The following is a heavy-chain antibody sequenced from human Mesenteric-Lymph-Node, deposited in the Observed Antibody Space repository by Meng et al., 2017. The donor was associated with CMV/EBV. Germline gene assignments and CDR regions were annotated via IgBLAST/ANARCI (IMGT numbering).Heavy chain of an antibody. CDR1: GFTFSNFA. Sequence: GESLKISCAASGFTFSNFAMSWVRQAPGKGLEWVSTISGSGGSTYYADSVKGRFTISRDNSKNTLYLQMNSLRAEDTAIYYCASSFRFDYWGQGTLVTVSS. J-gene: IGHJ4*02. V-gene: IGHV3-23*01. D-gene: IGHD6-19*01. CDR3: ASSFRFDY. CDR2: ISGSGGST.